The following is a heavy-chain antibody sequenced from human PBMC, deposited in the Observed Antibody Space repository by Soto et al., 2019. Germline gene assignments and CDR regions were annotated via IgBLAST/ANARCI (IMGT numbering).Heavy chain of an antibody. J-gene: IGHJ5*02. D-gene: IGHD5-12*01. CDR3: ARPLSDSGYDP. V-gene: IGHV3-48*01. CDR1: GFTFSSYS. CDR2: ISSSSTI. Sequence: GGSLRLSCAASGFTFSSYSMNWVRQAPGKGLEWVSYISSSSTIYYADSVKGRFTISRDNAKNSLYLQMNSLRAEDTAVYYCARPLSDSGYDPWGQGTLVTVSS.